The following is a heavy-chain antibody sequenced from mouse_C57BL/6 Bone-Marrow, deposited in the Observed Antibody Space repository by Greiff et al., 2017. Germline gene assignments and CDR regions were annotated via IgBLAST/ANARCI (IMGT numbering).Heavy chain of an antibody. CDR1: GFTFSSYA. D-gene: IGHD1-1*01. CDR2: ISDGGRYT. J-gene: IGHJ4*01. Sequence: EVQGVESGGGLVKPGGSLKLSCAASGFTFSSYAMSWVRQTPEKRLEWVATISDGGRYTYYPDNVKGRFTISRDNAKNNLYLQMSHLKSEDTAMYYCARDRRDYYGSSPYAMDYWGQGTSVTVSS. CDR3: ARDRRDYYGSSPYAMDY. V-gene: IGHV5-4*01.